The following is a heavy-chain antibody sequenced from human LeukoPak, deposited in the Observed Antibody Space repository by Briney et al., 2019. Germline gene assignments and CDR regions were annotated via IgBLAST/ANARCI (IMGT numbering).Heavy chain of an antibody. V-gene: IGHV3-53*01. CDR1: GFTVSSNY. CDR2: IYSGGST. D-gene: IGHD2-21*02. J-gene: IGHJ4*02. CDR3: ASSMVTANFDF. Sequence: GGSLRLSCAASGFTVSSNYISWVRQAPGKGLEWVSVIYSGGSTYYADSVKGRFTISRDNSKNTLYLQMNSLRAEDTAVYYCASSMVTANFDFWGQGTLVTVSS.